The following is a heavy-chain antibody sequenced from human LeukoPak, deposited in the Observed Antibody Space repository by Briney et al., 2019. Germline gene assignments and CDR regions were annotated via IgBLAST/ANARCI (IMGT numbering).Heavy chain of an antibody. V-gene: IGHV3-21*01. CDR2: IASSSNHI. D-gene: IGHD3-10*01. CDR3: ARDSGVYYGSGSFGH. Sequence: PGGSLRLSCAASGFTFSDYSMNWVRQAPGKGLEWVSSIASSSNHIYYGDSVKGRFTISRDNAKNSLYLQMNSLRDEDTAVYYCARDSGVYYGSGSFGHWGQGTLVTVSS. CDR1: GFTFSDYS. J-gene: IGHJ4*02.